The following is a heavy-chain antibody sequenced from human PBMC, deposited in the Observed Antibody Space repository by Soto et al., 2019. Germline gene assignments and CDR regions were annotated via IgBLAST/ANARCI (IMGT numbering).Heavy chain of an antibody. CDR2: IYYSGST. D-gene: IGHD6-13*01. CDR3: ARAYSSSWYLDY. V-gene: IGHV4-31*03. Sequence: SETLSLTCTVSGGSISSGGYYWSRIRQHPGKGLEWIGYIYYSGSTYYNPSLKSRVTISVDTSKNQFSLKLSSVTAADTAVYYCARAYSSSWYLDYWGQGTLVTVSS. J-gene: IGHJ4*02. CDR1: GGSISSGGYY.